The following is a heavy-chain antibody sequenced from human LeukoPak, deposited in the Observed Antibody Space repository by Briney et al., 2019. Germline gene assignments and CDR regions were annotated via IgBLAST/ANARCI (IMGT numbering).Heavy chain of an antibody. D-gene: IGHD1-26*01. CDR2: IYHSGST. CDR1: GGSISSGGYY. J-gene: IGHJ4*02. CDR3: ARNSGSYFAFDY. V-gene: IGHV4-30-2*02. Sequence: SSQTLSLTCTVSGGSISSGGYYWSWIRQPPGKGLEWIGYIYHSGSTYYNPSLKSRVTISVDRSKNQFSLKLSSVTAADTAVYYCARNSGSYFAFDYWGQGTLVTVSS.